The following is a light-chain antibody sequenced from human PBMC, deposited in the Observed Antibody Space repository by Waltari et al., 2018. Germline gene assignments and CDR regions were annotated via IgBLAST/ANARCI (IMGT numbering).Light chain of an antibody. J-gene: IGLJ2*01. Sequence: SPGLTQPPSVSVSPGQTAIITCSGDELADKYIYWFQQKSGQAPVVVISRNTGRPSGIPERFSASDSGTTGTLVISGVQAEDEAEYYCKSADDSGDHVLFGGGTKLTVL. CDR2: RNT. V-gene: IGLV3-25*03. CDR3: KSADDSGDHVL. CDR1: ELADKY.